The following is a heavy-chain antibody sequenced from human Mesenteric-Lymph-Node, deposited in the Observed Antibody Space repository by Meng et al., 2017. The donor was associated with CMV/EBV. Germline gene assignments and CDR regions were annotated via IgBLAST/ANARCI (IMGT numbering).Heavy chain of an antibody. CDR2: IWYDGSNK. CDR3: AREGVYGSGSYYWGY. CDR1: GFTFSSYG. J-gene: IGHJ4*02. Sequence: SGFTFSSYGMHWVRQAPGKGLEWVAVIWYDGSNKYYADSVKGRFTISRDNSKNTLYLQMNSLRAEDTAVYYCAREGVYGSGSYYWGYWGQGTLVTVSS. V-gene: IGHV3-33*01. D-gene: IGHD3-10*01.